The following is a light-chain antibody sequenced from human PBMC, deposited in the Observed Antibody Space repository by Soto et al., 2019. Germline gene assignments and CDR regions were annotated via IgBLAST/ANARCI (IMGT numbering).Light chain of an antibody. J-gene: IGKJ5*01. CDR1: QSIDNY. Sequence: IQMTQSPSSLCASVGARVTITCRASQSIDNYLSWYQPKPGKAPKLMIYAASSLQSGVPSRLSGSGSGKDFTLTIRSLQPEDVATDYCQKRYSTPLNFGQGQRREIK. V-gene: IGKV1-39*01. CDR3: QKRYSTPLN. CDR2: AAS.